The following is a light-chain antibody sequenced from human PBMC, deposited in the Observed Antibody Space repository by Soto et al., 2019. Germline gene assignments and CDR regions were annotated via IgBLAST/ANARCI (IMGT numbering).Light chain of an antibody. CDR1: QSISSR. CDR3: QQYNSYSLWG. V-gene: IGKV1-5*01. J-gene: IGKJ1*01. Sequence: DIQMTQSPSTLSASVGDRDTITCRASQSISSRLAWYHQKPGKAPKLLIYDASSLESGVPSRFSGSGSGTEFTLTISSLQPDDFTTYCCQQYNSYSLWGFGQGTKVEIK. CDR2: DAS.